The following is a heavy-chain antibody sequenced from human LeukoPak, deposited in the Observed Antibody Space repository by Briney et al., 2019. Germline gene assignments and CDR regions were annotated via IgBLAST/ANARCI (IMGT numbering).Heavy chain of an antibody. CDR3: AKNPLPTGPASITMIATPSWFDY. CDR1: GFTFSSYA. V-gene: IGHV3-23*01. J-gene: IGHJ4*02. CDR2: ISGSGGST. D-gene: IGHD3-22*01. Sequence: GGSLRLSCAASGFTFSSYAMSWVRQAPGKGLEWVSAISGSGGSTYYADSVKGRFTISRDNSKNTLYLQMNSLRAEDTAVYYCAKNPLPTGPASITMIATPSWFDYWGQGTLVTVSS.